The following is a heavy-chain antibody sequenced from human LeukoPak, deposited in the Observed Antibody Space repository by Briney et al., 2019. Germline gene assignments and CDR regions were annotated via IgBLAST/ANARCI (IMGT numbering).Heavy chain of an antibody. CDR1: GGSISSSSYY. CDR2: IYYSGST. CDR3: ARAVGSYYGWGSYLTPGLYYMDV. V-gene: IGHV4-39*07. Sequence: SETLSLTCTVSGGSISSSSYYWGWIRQPPGKGLEWIGSIYYSGSTYYNPSLKSRVTISVDTSKNQFSLKLSSVTAADTAVYYCARAVGSYYGWGSYLTPGLYYMDVWGKGTTVTVSS. D-gene: IGHD3-10*01. J-gene: IGHJ6*03.